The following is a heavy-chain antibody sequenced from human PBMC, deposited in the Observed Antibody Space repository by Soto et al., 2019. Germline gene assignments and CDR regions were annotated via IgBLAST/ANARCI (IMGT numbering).Heavy chain of an antibody. CDR2: ISHDGSNT. Sequence: PGGSLRLSCAASGFTFSAYGIHWVRQAPGKGLEWVAVISHDGSNTNYADSVKGRFTFSRDNSKNTLYLQMNSLRDEDTAVYYCARAMDAAMASKDNWFDPWGQGTLVTVSS. J-gene: IGHJ5*02. D-gene: IGHD5-18*01. V-gene: IGHV3-30*03. CDR3: ARAMDAAMASKDNWFDP. CDR1: GFTFSAYG.